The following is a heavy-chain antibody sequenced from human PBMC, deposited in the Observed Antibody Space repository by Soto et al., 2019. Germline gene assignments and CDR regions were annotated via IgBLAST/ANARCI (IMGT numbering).Heavy chain of an antibody. D-gene: IGHD5-18*01. J-gene: IGHJ3*02. CDR2: IYYSGST. V-gene: IGHV4-59*01. CDR1: GGSISSYY. Sequence: SETLSLTCTVSGGSISSYYWSWIRQPPGKGLEWIGYIYYSGSTNYNPSLKSRVTISVDTSKNQFSLKLSSVTAADTAVYYCAREGSVEYSYGYAFDIWGQETMVTVSS. CDR3: AREGSVEYSYGYAFDI.